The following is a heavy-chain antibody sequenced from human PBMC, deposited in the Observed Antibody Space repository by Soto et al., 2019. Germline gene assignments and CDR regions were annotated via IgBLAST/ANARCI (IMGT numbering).Heavy chain of an antibody. D-gene: IGHD1-26*01. Sequence: QVQLVQSGAEVKKPGSSVKVSCKASGGTFSSYAISWVRQAPGQGLEWMGGIIPIFGTANYAQKFQGRVTTTADESTSTPYMELSSLRSEDTAVYYCARDRLVGATGLYYFDYWGQGTLVTVSS. CDR3: ARDRLVGATGLYYFDY. CDR1: GGTFSSYA. V-gene: IGHV1-69*12. J-gene: IGHJ4*02. CDR2: IIPIFGTA.